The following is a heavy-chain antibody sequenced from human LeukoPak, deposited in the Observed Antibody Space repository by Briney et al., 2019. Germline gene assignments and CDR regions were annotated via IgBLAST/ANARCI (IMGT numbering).Heavy chain of an antibody. V-gene: IGHV1-2*02. CDR2: INPKSGDT. CDR1: GYTFTDHY. D-gene: IGHD7-27*01. CDR3: GVHWGSGYYFDL. J-gene: IGHJ2*01. Sequence: ASVKVSCKASGYTFTDHYVHWVRQTPGQGLEWMGWINPKSGDTNYAQKFQGGVTMTRDTSIVTAYMELSSLTSDDTGVYYCGVHWGSGYYFDLWGRGILVTVSS.